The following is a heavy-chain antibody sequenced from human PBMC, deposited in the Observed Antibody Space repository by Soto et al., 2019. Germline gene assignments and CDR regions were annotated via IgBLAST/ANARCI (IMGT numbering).Heavy chain of an antibody. J-gene: IGHJ5*02. CDR1: GGSISSGDYY. D-gene: IGHD5-18*01. CDR3: ARXKKHSYGYSSEYNWFDP. Sequence: PSETLSLTCTVSGGSISSGDYYWSWIRQPPGKGLEWIGYIYYSGSTYYNPSLKSRVTISVDTSKNQFSLKLSSVTAADTAVYYCARXKKHSYGYSSEYNWFDPWGQGTLVTVSS. V-gene: IGHV4-30-4*01. CDR2: IYYSGST.